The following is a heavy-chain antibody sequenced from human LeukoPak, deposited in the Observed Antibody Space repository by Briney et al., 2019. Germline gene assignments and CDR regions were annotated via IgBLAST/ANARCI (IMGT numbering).Heavy chain of an antibody. D-gene: IGHD1-26*01. CDR2: ISAYTGST. Sequence: ASVTVSCTASGYTFINYGLTWVRQAPGQGLQWMGWISAYTGSTNYAQKFQGRVTMPTDPSTSTAYMELRSLTSNDTAVYYCARTVGATGAFDIWGQGTMGIVSS. CDR1: GYTFINYG. CDR3: ARTVGATGAFDI. J-gene: IGHJ3*02. V-gene: IGHV1-18*01.